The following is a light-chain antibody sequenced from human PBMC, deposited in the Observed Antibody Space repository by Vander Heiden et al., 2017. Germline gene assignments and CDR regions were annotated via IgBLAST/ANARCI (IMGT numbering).Light chain of an antibody. CDR2: QDS. V-gene: IGLV3-1*01. CDR1: KLGDKY. CDR3: QAGDSSTARV. J-gene: IGLJ2*01. Sequence: SYELTQPPSVSVSHGQTASITCSGDKLGDKYACWYQQKPGQSPVLVIYQDSKRPAGIPRPFSGSNSGNTATLTISGTQAMDEADYYCQAGDSSTARVFGGGTKLTVL.